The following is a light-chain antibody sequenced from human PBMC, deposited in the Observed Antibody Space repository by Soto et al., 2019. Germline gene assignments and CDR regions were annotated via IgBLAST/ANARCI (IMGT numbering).Light chain of an antibody. CDR1: QSIGGS. V-gene: IGKV3-15*01. CDR2: GAS. CDR3: QQYDNWWA. J-gene: IGKJ1*01. Sequence: EIVMTQSPATLSVSPGERATLSCRASQSIGGSLAWYQQKAGQAPRLLIYGASNRSTDVPARFSGSGSGTDFTLPISRLQSEDFAVYYCQQYDNWWAFGQGTRVEIK.